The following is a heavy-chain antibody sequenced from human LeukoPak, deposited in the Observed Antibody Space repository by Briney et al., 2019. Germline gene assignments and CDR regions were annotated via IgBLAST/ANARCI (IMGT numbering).Heavy chain of an antibody. CDR2: IRSSAVST. J-gene: IGHJ5*02. V-gene: IGHV3-23*01. CDR1: GFTFRSFA. Sequence: GGSLRLSCAASGFTFRSFAMTWVRQAPGKGLEWVSTIRSSAVSTYYADSVKGRFTISRDNSKNTLYLQMNSLRAEDTAIYYCAKKYSTGLDPWGQGTLVTVSS. D-gene: IGHD1-26*01. CDR3: AKKYSTGLDP.